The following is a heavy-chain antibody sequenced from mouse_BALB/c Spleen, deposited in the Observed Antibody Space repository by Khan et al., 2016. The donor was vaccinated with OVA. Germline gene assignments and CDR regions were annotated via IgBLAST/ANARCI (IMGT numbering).Heavy chain of an antibody. CDR1: GYTFTDFA. V-gene: IGHV1S137*01. CDR3: VRGSGIGRFAY. CDR2: ISTYYGDA. D-gene: IGHD1-3*01. J-gene: IGHJ3*01. Sequence: QVQLKQSGAELVRPGVSVKISCKGSGYTFTDFAMHWVKQSHAKSLEWIGVISTYYGDATNNQKFKGKATMTVDKSSSTAYMELAGLTSEDSAIYYCVRGSGIGRFAYWGQGTLDTVSA.